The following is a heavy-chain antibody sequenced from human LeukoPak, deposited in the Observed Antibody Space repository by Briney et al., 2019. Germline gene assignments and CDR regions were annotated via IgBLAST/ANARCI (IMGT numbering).Heavy chain of an antibody. CDR2: IRYDGSNK. D-gene: IGHD2-15*01. CDR3: ARRLAGYPGLDY. V-gene: IGHV3-30*02. CDR1: GFTFSSYG. J-gene: IGHJ4*02. Sequence: PGGSLRLSCAASGFTFSSYGMHWVRQAPGKGLEWVAFIRYDGSNKYYADSVKGRFTISRDNAKNSLYLQMNSLRAEDTAVYYCARRLAGYPGLDYWGQGTLVTVSS.